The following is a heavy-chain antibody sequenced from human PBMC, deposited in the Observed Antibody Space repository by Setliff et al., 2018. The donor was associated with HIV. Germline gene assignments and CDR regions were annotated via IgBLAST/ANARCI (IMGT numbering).Heavy chain of an antibody. J-gene: IGHJ5*02. V-gene: IGHV4-31*03. Sequence: SETLSLTCTVSGGSISSSDYFWTWIRQRPGKGLEWIGYIYHSGSTYYNPSLKSRVTMSVDTSKNQFSLKLSAATAADTAVYYCASQGVRGAYTWFDPWGQGTRVTVSS. CDR2: IYHSGST. D-gene: IGHD3-10*01. CDR1: GGSISSSDYF. CDR3: ASQGVRGAYTWFDP.